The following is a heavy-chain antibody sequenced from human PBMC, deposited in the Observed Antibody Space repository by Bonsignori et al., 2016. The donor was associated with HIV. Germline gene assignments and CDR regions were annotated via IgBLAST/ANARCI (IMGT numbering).Heavy chain of an antibody. J-gene: IGHJ4*02. CDR2: IYSGGSST. D-gene: IGHD4-17*01. CDR3: AKGGWTTVSYAPGVFDY. V-gene: IGHV3-23*03. Sequence: GESLKISCAASGFTFSSYAMSWVRQAPGKGLEWVSVIYSGGSSTYYADSVRGRFTISRDNSKNTLYLQMNSLRAEDTAVYYCAKGGWTTVSYAPGVFDYWGQGTLVTVSS. CDR1: GFTFSSYA.